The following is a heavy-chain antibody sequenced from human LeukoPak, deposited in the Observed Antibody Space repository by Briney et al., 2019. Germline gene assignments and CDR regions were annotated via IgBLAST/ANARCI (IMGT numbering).Heavy chain of an antibody. V-gene: IGHV7-4-1*02. CDR2: INTNTGNP. D-gene: IGHD3-16*01. CDR3: ARDLRLGGDFGY. J-gene: IGHJ4*02. Sequence: VASVKVSCKASGYSFTTYAVSWVRQAPGQGLEWMGWINTNTGNPTYAQGFTGRFVFSLDTSVTTAYLQINSLKVEDTAMYYCARDLRLGGDFGYWGQGTLVAVSS. CDR1: GYSFTTYA.